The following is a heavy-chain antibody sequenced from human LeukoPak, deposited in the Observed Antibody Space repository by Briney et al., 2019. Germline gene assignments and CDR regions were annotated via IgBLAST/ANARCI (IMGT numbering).Heavy chain of an antibody. J-gene: IGHJ4*02. CDR3: ARAGSSGWYSFDY. V-gene: IGHV3-30-3*01. D-gene: IGHD6-19*01. CDR2: ISYDGSNK. CDR1: GFTFSSYA. Sequence: GRSLRLFCAASGFTFSSYAMHWVRQAPGKGLEWVALISYDGSNKYYADSVKGRFTISRDNSKNTLYLQMNSLRAEDTAVYYCARAGSSGWYSFDYWGQGTLVTVSP.